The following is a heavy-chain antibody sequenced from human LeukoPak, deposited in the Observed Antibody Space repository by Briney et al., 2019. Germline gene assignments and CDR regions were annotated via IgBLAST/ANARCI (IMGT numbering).Heavy chain of an antibody. CDR2: IYYSGST. J-gene: IGHJ3*02. Sequence: TPSETLSLTCSVSGDSISTSSYYWGWIRQPPGKGLEWIGTIYYSGSTYYNPSLTSRVTISVDTSKNQFSLKLSSVTAADTAVYYCARDSHSDDAFDIWGQGTMVTVSS. D-gene: IGHD2-21*01. CDR1: GDSISTSSYY. V-gene: IGHV4-39*07. CDR3: ARDSHSDDAFDI.